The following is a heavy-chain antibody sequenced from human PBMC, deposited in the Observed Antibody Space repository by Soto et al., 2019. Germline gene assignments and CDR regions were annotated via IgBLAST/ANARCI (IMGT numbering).Heavy chain of an antibody. CDR2: IYYSGST. CDR1: GGSISSGGYY. Sequence: ASATLSLTCTVSGGSISSGGYYWSWIRQHPGKGLEWIGYIYYSGSTYYNPSLKSRVTISVDTSKNQFSLKLSSVTAADTAVYYCARDTYHYDFWSGYKYYYYYYGMDVWGQGTTVTVSS. V-gene: IGHV4-31*03. CDR3: ARDTYHYDFWSGYKYYYYYYGMDV. J-gene: IGHJ6*02. D-gene: IGHD3-3*01.